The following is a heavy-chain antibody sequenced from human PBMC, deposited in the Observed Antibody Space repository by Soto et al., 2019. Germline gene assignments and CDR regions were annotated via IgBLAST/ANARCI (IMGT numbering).Heavy chain of an antibody. J-gene: IGHJ4*02. CDR3: ASPSSDGVGDGYNFVDY. D-gene: IGHD5-12*01. CDR2: IYYSGST. Sequence: SETLSLTCTVSGGSISSSSYYWGWIRQPPGKGLEWIGSIYYSGSTYYNPSLKSRVTISVDTSKNQFSLKLSSVTAADTAVYYCASPSSDGVGDGYNFVDYWGQGTLVTVSS. V-gene: IGHV4-39*01. CDR1: GGSISSSSYY.